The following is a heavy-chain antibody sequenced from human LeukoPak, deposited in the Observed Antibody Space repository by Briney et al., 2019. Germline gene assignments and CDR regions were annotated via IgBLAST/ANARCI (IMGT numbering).Heavy chain of an antibody. Sequence: ASVKVSCKGSGYTFTRYYIHWVRHAPGQGLEWMGWINANSGGTKYAQKFQGRVTMTRDTSISTAYMEMSRLRSDDTAVYYCARDQGYCSSTSCYLVDPWGQGTLVTVSS. V-gene: IGHV1-2*02. J-gene: IGHJ5*02. CDR1: GYTFTRYY. CDR3: ARDQGYCSSTSCYLVDP. CDR2: INANSGGT. D-gene: IGHD2-2*01.